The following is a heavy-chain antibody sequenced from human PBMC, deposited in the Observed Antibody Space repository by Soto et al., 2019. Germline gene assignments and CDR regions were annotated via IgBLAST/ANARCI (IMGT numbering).Heavy chain of an antibody. V-gene: IGHV3-23*01. D-gene: IGHD1-26*01. Sequence: GGSLRLSCAASGFTFNSYAMNWVRQAPGKGLEWVSTISNSGGSTYYADSVKGRFTISRDNSKSTLYLQMNSLRAEDTAVYYCAKLISGSPYYYYGMNVWGQGTTVTVSS. CDR3: AKLISGSPYYYYGMNV. J-gene: IGHJ6*02. CDR2: ISNSGGST. CDR1: GFTFNSYA.